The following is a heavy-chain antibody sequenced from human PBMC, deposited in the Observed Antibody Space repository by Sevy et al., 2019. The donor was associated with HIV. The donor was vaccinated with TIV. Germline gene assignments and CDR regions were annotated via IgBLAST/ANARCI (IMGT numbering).Heavy chain of an antibody. CDR3: ARGGPNQQQLDYFDY. J-gene: IGHJ4*02. CDR1: GDSINFYY. CDR2: IYYSGST. D-gene: IGHD6-13*01. Sequence: SENLSLTCTVSGDSINFYYWNWIRQPPGKGLEWIGYIYYSGSTDYSPSLKSRVSMSVDTSKNHFSLKLNSVTAADTAIYYCARGGPNQQQLDYFDYWGQGTLVTVSS. V-gene: IGHV4-59*01.